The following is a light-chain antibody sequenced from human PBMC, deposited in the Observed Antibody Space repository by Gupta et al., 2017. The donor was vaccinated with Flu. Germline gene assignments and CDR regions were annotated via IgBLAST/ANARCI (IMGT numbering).Light chain of an antibody. CDR1: SPNIDTVY. J-gene: IGLJ3*02. Sequence: SGLTQPPSVSAAPGLKVTISCPGTSPNIDTVYVSWYQQLPGTAPKLLIYDNNKRPSAIPDRFSGSKSGTSATLDITGLQTGDEADYYCGTWDSSLSAGVFGGGTKVTVL. CDR3: GTWDSSLSAGV. V-gene: IGLV1-51*01. CDR2: DNN.